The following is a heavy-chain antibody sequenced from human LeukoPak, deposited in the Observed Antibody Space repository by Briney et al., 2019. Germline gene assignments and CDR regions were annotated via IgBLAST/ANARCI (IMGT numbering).Heavy chain of an antibody. D-gene: IGHD6-13*01. V-gene: IGHV4-38-2*02. CDR3: ARVTTSAAAGIWYFDL. CDR2: IYHRGGT. Sequence: SETLSLTCTVSGYSIRSGYYWGWIRQPPGKGLEWIGTIYHRGGTYYNPSLKSRVTISIDTSKNQFSLKLNSVSAADTAVYYCARVTTSAAAGIWYFDLWGRGTLVTVSS. J-gene: IGHJ2*01. CDR1: GYSIRSGYY.